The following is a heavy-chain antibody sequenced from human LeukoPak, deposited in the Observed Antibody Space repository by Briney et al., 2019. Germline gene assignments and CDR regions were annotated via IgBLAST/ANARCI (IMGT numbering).Heavy chain of an antibody. CDR3: AREYTYGQGVDY. CDR1: GYTFTGYY. Sequence: GASVKVSCKASGYTFTGYYMHWVRQAPAQGREWMGWINPNSGGTNYAQKFQGRVTMTRDTSISTVYMELSSLRSDDTAVYYCAREYTYGQGVDYWGQGTLVTVSS. J-gene: IGHJ4*02. V-gene: IGHV1-2*02. CDR2: INPNSGGT. D-gene: IGHD5-18*01.